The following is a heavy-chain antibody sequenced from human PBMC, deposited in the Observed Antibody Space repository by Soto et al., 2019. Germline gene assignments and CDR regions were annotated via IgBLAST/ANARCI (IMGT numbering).Heavy chain of an antibody. CDR3: ARDKITGLFDY. Sequence: GGSLRLSCAASGFTFSTYSMNLVRQAPGKGLEWVSYISSSSSTIFYTDSVKGRFTVSRDNAKNSLYLQMNSLRAEDTAVYYCARDKITGLFDYWGQGTLVTVSS. CDR2: ISSSSSTI. J-gene: IGHJ4*02. CDR1: GFTFSTYS. D-gene: IGHD2-8*02. V-gene: IGHV3-48*01.